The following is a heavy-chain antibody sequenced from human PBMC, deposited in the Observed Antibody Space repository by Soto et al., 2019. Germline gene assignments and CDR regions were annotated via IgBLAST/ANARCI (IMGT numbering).Heavy chain of an antibody. CDR1: GDSISSSNSH. J-gene: IGHJ3*02. Sequence: SETLSLTCTVSGDSISSSNSHWGWTRQPPGKGLEYTGSVYYGGAIFYSGNIYYNPSLKSRVTISVDTSKNQFSLRLSSVTAADTGVYYCVRYDRINMKPYSPEGFHIWGQGTMVTVSS. CDR3: VRYDRINMKPYSPEGFHI. D-gene: IGHD3-3*02. V-gene: IGHV4-39*01. CDR2: VYYGGAIFYSGNI.